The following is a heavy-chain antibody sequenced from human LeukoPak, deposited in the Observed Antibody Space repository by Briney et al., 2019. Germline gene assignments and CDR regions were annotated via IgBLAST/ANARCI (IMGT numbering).Heavy chain of an antibody. CDR1: GYTFTSYG. CDR2: ISAYNGNT. V-gene: IGHV1-18*01. J-gene: IGHJ4*02. Sequence: ASVTVSCKASGYTFTSYGISWVRQAPGQGLEWMGWISAYNGNTNYAQKLQGRVTMTTDTSTSTAYIELRSLRSDDTAVYYCARDYYDSSGYFRTIDCWGQGTLVTVSS. D-gene: IGHD3-22*01. CDR3: ARDYYDSSGYFRTIDC.